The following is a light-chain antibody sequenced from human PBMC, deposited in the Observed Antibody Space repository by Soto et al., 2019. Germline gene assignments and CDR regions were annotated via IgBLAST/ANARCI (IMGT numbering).Light chain of an antibody. Sequence: EIVLTQSPGTLSLSPGELAALSCRASRSLSSTSLAWYQQRPGQAPRLLIYDASSRATGIPDRFSGSGSGTDFTLTINRLEPDDFAVYYCQQYGSSPRTFGQGTRWIS. CDR3: QQYGSSPRT. V-gene: IGKV3-20*01. J-gene: IGKJ1*01. CDR2: DAS. CDR1: RSLSSTS.